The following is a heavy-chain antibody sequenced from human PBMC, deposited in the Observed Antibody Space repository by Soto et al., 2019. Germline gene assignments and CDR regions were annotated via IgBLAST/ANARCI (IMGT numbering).Heavy chain of an antibody. V-gene: IGHV3-74*01. CDR2: INSDGSST. Sequence: GGSLRLSCAASGFTFSSYWMHWVRQAPGKGLVWVSRINSDGSSTSYADSVKGRFTISRDNAKNTLYLQMNSLRAEDTAVYYCASFHGVLMAHPGSVWGKGTTVTVSS. D-gene: IGHD2-8*01. CDR1: GFTFSSYW. CDR3: ASFHGVLMAHPGSV. J-gene: IGHJ6*04.